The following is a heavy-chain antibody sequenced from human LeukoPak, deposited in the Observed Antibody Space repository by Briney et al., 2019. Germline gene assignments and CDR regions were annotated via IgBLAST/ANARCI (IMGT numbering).Heavy chain of an antibody. CDR3: ARFGHSRRLFFDY. D-gene: IGHD5-18*01. Sequence: ASVKDSCKASGYTFTGYYMHWVRQAPGQGLEWMGRINPNSGGTNYAQKFQGRVTMTRDTSISTAYMELSRLRSDDTAVYYCARFGHSRRLFFDYWGQGTLVTVSS. CDR1: GYTFTGYY. V-gene: IGHV1-2*06. CDR2: INPNSGGT. J-gene: IGHJ4*02.